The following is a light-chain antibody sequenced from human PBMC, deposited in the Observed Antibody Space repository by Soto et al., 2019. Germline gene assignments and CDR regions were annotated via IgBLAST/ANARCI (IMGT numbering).Light chain of an antibody. CDR1: QSVSSN. CDR3: QQYNNWPPMA. CDR2: GAS. Sequence: EIVMTQSPATLSVSPGERATLSCRASQSVSSNLAWYQQKPGQAPRLPIYGASTRATGIPARFSGSGSGTEFTLTIRSLQSEDFAVYYCQQYNNWPPMAFGQGTKVEIK. V-gene: IGKV3-15*01. J-gene: IGKJ1*01.